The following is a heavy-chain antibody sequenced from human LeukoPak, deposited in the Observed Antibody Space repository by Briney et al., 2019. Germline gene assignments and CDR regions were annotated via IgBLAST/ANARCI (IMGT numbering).Heavy chain of an antibody. CDR1: GFTFSTYA. J-gene: IGHJ4*02. V-gene: IGHV3-23*01. CDR2: ISGSGGST. D-gene: IGHD1-26*01. Sequence: GGPLRLSCAASGFTFSTYAMNWVRQAPGKGLEWVSGISGSGGSTHYAVSVKGRFTISRDNSKNTLYLQMNSLTAEDTAVYYCAKGREWELPTYFDYWGQGTLVTISS. CDR3: AKGREWELPTYFDY.